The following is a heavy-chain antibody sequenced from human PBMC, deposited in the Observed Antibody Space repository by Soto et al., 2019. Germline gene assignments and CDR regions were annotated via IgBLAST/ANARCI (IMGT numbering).Heavy chain of an antibody. CDR3: ARDIGLPRRPTSVTIFGVVNNYDYYYGMDV. V-gene: IGHV1-18*01. CDR2: ISAYNGNT. Sequence: ASVKVSCKASGYTFTGYGISWVRRAPGQGLEWMGWISAYNGNTNYAQKLQGRVTMTTDTSTSTAYMELRSLRSDDTAVYYCARDIGLPRRPTSVTIFGVVNNYDYYYGMDVWGQGTTVTVSS. J-gene: IGHJ6*02. CDR1: GYTFTGYG. D-gene: IGHD3-3*01.